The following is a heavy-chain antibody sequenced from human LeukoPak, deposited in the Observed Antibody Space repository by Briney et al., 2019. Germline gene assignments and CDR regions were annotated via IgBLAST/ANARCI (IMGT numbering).Heavy chain of an antibody. V-gene: IGHV3-7*01. CDR1: GFTFSSYW. CDR2: IKQDGSEK. D-gene: IGHD6-19*01. Sequence: SGGSLRLSCAASGFTFSSYWMSWVRQAPGKGLEWVANIKQDGSEKYYVDSVKGRFTISRDHGKSSLYLQMNSLRAEDTAVYYCAREISGAVAGTFYYYYYMGVWGKGTTVTISS. CDR3: AREISGAVAGTFYYYYYMGV. J-gene: IGHJ6*03.